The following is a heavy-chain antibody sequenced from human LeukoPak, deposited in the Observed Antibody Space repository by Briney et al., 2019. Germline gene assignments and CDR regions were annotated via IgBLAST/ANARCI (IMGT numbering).Heavy chain of an antibody. Sequence: SETLSLTCTVSGASISSGAYHWGWIRQAPGKGLEWIGQWTGYSGNTDYNPSLKSRATISLDTYKNKFSLKLTSVTTAATDVYFCANYYAGRGGSGYWGQGTLVTVSS. D-gene: IGHD3-10*01. CDR2: WTGYSGNT. CDR3: ANYYAGRGGSGY. CDR1: GASISSGAYH. V-gene: IGHV4-30-4*01. J-gene: IGHJ4*02.